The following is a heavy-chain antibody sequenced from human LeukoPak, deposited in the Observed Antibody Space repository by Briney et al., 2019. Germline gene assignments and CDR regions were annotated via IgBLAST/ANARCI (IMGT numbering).Heavy chain of an antibody. Sequence: PGGSLTLPCAASGFTFNSYGMLWVRQAPGKGLEWVAGISYDGSNKYYADSVKGRFTISRDNSINTLYLQMNSLRAEDTAVYYCAKDSLYYDSSGYYYEDYWGQGTLVTVSS. V-gene: IGHV3-30*18. J-gene: IGHJ4*02. CDR2: ISYDGSNK. CDR3: AKDSLYYDSSGYYYEDY. D-gene: IGHD3-22*01. CDR1: GFTFNSYG.